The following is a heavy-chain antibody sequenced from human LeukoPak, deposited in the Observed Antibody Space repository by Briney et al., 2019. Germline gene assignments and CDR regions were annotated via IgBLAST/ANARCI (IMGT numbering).Heavy chain of an antibody. J-gene: IGHJ4*02. V-gene: IGHV3-23*01. Sequence: GRSLRLSCVASGFTFSSYSMNWVRQAPGKGLEWLSTISATGGSTFYADSVKGRFTISRDNSKDTLYLQINSLRAEDTAVYFCAKVQTTVVSPPDSWGQGTLVTVSS. CDR2: ISATGGST. CDR1: GFTFSSYS. CDR3: AKVQTTVVSPPDS. D-gene: IGHD4-23*01.